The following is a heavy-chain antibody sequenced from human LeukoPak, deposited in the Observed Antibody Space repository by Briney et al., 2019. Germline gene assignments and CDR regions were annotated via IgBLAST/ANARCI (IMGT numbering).Heavy chain of an antibody. V-gene: IGHV5-51*01. CDR2: IYPGDSDT. D-gene: IGHD3-10*01. J-gene: IGHJ4*02. CDR1: GYSFTSYW. CDR3: ARHPDYYGSGSYYPLFDY. Sequence: GESLKISCKGSGYSFTSYWIGWVRQMPGKGLEWMGIIYPGDSDTRYSPSFQGQVTISADKSISTAYLQWSSLKASDTAMYYCARHPDYYGSGSYYPLFDYWGQGTLATVSS.